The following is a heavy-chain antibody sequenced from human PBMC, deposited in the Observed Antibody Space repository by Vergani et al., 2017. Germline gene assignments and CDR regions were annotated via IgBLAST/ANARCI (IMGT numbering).Heavy chain of an antibody. CDR2: IKSRTDGGTT. D-gene: IGHD2-21*02. CDR1: VVTFSNAW. Sequence: EVQLVESGGGLLKPGGSLRRSCAASVVTFSNAWMSWVRQAPGKGLEWVGRIKSRTDGGTTNYAPPVQGRFTISRDASKNTLYLQRNSLKTEDTAVDYWTTGAVDYSSAAYYNYYGMDVWGQGTTVTVSS. J-gene: IGHJ6*02. CDR3: TTGAVDYSSAAYYNYYGMDV. V-gene: IGHV3-15*01.